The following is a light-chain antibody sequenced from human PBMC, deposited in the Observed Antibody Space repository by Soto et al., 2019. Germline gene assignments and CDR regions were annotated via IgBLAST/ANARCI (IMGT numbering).Light chain of an antibody. V-gene: IGKV3D-20*02. CDR3: QQRGSWPYT. Sequence: EIVLTQSPGTLSLSPGERATLSCRASQSVSSSYLAWYQQKPGQAPRLLIYGASSRATGIPARFSAYGSGTDFTLIIGSLEPEDSALYYCQQRGSWPYTFGQGTKVDIK. CDR2: GAS. CDR1: QSVSSSY. J-gene: IGKJ2*01.